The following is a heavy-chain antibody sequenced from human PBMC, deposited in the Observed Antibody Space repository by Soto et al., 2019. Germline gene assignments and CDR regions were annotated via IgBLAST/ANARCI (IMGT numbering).Heavy chain of an antibody. CDR2: ISYDGSIK. CDR3: ARDGVLGDNLNFDY. J-gene: IGHJ4*02. Sequence: GGSLRLSCAASGFTFGTYAMHWVRQAPGKGLEWVAVISYDGSIKYYVDSVKGRFTISRDNSKNTLYLQMNSLRAEDTAAYYCARDGVLGDNLNFDYWGQGTLVTVSS. V-gene: IGHV3-30-3*01. D-gene: IGHD1-26*01. CDR1: GFTFGTYA.